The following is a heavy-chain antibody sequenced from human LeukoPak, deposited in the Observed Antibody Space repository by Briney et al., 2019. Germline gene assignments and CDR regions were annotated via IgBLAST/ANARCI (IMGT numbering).Heavy chain of an antibody. CDR2: IYYSGST. CDR3: ARGLDSYDNGDY. J-gene: IGHJ4*02. Sequence: PSETLSLTCTVSGGSISSSSYYWSWIRQPPGKGLEWIGYIYYSGSTNYNPSLKSRVTISVDTSKNQFSLKLSSVTAADTAVYYCARGLDSYDNGDYWGQGTLVTVSS. D-gene: IGHD5-18*01. V-gene: IGHV4-61*05. CDR1: GGSISSSSYY.